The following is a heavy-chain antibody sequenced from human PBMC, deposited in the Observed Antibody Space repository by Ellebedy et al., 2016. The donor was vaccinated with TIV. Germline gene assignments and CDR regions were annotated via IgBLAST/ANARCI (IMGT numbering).Heavy chain of an antibody. CDR3: ARNYGSRDY. D-gene: IGHD4-17*01. CDR2: MNPNSGNT. V-gene: IGHV1-8*01. Sequence: ASVKVSCXASGYTFTSYDINWVRQATGQGLEWMGWMNPNSGNTGYAQKFQGRVTMTRNTSISTAYMELRSLRSDDTAVYYCARNYGSRDYWGQGTLVTVSS. J-gene: IGHJ4*02. CDR1: GYTFTSYD.